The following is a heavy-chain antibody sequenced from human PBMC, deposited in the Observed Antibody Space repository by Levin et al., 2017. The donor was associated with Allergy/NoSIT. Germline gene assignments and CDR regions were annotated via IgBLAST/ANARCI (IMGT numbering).Heavy chain of an antibody. V-gene: IGHV3-48*02. J-gene: IGHJ4*02. Sequence: GGSLRLSCAASGFTFLSYSMSWVRQAPGKGLEWVSYISSSGSSIYYADSVKGRFTISRDIARNSVYLQMNRLTDEDTAVYYCARISSSWRLDYWGQGTLVTVSS. CDR2: ISSSGSSI. CDR3: ARISSSWRLDY. D-gene: IGHD6-13*01. CDR1: GFTFLSYS.